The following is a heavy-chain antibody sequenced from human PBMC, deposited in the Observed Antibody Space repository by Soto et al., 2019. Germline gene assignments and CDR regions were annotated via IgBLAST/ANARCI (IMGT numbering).Heavy chain of an antibody. CDR1: GYIFSTYD. D-gene: IGHD1-20*01. CDR2: LNPNSGNT. J-gene: IGHJ5*02. Sequence: QVQLVQSGAEVKKPGASVKVSCKASGYIFSTYDINWVRQAPGQGLEWMGWLNPNSGNTGYAQKFQGRVTMTRNTSITTAYMELRSLGSEDTAVYYCARDHRYNWNDEGWFDPWGQGTLVTVSS. CDR3: ARDHRYNWNDEGWFDP. V-gene: IGHV1-8*01.